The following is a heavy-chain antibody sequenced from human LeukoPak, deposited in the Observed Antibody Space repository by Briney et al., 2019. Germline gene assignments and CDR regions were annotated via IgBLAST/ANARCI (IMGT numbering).Heavy chain of an antibody. J-gene: IGHJ4*02. D-gene: IGHD3-9*01. Sequence: GGSLRLSCAASGFTVSSNYMSWVRQAPGKGLEWVSVIYSGGGTYYADSVKGRFTISRDNSKNTLYLQMNSLRAEDTAVYYCARARLRYLDDPECYFDYWGQGTLVTVSS. CDR1: GFTVSSNY. CDR3: ARARLRYLDDPECYFDY. CDR2: IYSGGGT. V-gene: IGHV3-66*02.